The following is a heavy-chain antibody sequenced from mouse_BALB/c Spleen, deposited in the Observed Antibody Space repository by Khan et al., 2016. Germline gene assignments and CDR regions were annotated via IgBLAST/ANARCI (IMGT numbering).Heavy chain of an antibody. CDR3: ARTYGNYGYFDV. CDR1: GFTFSDYY. Sequence: EVELVESGGGLVKPGGSLKLSCAASGFTFSDYYMYWVRQTPEKRLEWVATISDGGAYTYYPDSVNGRFTISRDNAKNNLYLQMSSLKSEDTAMYYCARTYGNYGYFDVWGAGTTVTVSS. V-gene: IGHV5-4*02. J-gene: IGHJ1*01. CDR2: ISDGGAYT. D-gene: IGHD1-1*02.